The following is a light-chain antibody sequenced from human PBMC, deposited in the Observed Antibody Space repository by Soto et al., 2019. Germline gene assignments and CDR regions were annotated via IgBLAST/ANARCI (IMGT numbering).Light chain of an antibody. CDR3: HQYYTTPIT. Sequence: DIVMTQSPDSLAVSLGERATINCKSSQSVLYIFNNKNYLAWYQQKPGQPPKLLIYWASTRESGVPDRFSGXXXXXXXXXXXXXXQAEDVAVYYCHQYYTTPITFGPGTKVDIK. J-gene: IGKJ3*01. V-gene: IGKV4-1*01. CDR2: WAS. CDR1: QSVLYIFNNKNY.